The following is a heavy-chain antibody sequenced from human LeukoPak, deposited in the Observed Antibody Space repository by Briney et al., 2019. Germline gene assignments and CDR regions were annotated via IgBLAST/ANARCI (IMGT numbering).Heavy chain of an antibody. Sequence: GGSLRLSCAASGFTFSDYYMSWIRQAPGKGLEWVSYISSSGSTIYYADSVKGRFTISRDNAKNSLYLQMNSLRAEDTAVYYCARAFDLVILPAAIRRPYGMDVGGQGPTVPVSS. V-gene: IGHV3-11*01. D-gene: IGHD2-2*01. J-gene: IGHJ6*02. CDR2: ISSSGSTI. CDR1: GFTFSDYY. CDR3: ARAFDLVILPAAIRRPYGMDV.